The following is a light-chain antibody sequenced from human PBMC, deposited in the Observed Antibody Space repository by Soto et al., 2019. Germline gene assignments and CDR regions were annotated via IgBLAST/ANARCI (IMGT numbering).Light chain of an antibody. CDR3: QQRSNWLIS. V-gene: IGKV3-11*01. J-gene: IGKJ3*01. Sequence: EIVMTQSPVTLSVSPGERVTLSCRASQSVSSNLAWYQQKPGQAPSLLIYDGSHRAAGIPSRFSGSGSGTDFTLTISGLEPEDFAVYYCQQRSNWLISFGPGTKVDIK. CDR1: QSVSSN. CDR2: DGS.